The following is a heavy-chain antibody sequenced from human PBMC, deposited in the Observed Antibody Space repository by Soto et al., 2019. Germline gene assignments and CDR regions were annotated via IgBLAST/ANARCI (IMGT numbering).Heavy chain of an antibody. CDR2: IYYSGST. D-gene: IGHD6-13*01. J-gene: IGHJ3*02. V-gene: IGHV4-59*01. Sequence: ETLSLTCTVSGGSISSYYWSWIRQPPGKGLEWIGYIYYSGSTNYNPSLKSRVTISVDTSKNQFSLKLSSVTAADTAVYYCARDSYSSSWPDAFDIWGQGTMVTVSS. CDR1: GGSISSYY. CDR3: ARDSYSSSWPDAFDI.